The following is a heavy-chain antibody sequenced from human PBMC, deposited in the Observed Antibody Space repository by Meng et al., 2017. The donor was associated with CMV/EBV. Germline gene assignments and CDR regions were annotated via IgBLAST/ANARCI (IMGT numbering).Heavy chain of an antibody. D-gene: IGHD2-15*01. CDR2: ISSSSSYI. Sequence: GGSLRLSCAASGFTFSSYSMNWVRQAPGKGLEWVSSISSSSSYIYYADSVKGRFTISRDNAKNSLYLQMNSLRAEDTAVYYCARDPYCSGGSCYQGWFDPWGQGTLVTVS. J-gene: IGHJ5*02. V-gene: IGHV3-21*01. CDR1: GFTFSSYS. CDR3: ARDPYCSGGSCYQGWFDP.